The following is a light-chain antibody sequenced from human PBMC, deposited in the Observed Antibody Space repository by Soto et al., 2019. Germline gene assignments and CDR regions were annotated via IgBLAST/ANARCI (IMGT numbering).Light chain of an antibody. J-gene: IGKJ1*01. CDR3: QQYSRDAA. CDR1: QTISSW. Sequence: TPSRTNLSGSVEPRLPVICRASQTISSWLAWYQQKPGKAPKVLIYKASTLKSGVPSRCIGDGSGAEVSLTNSSLHPEDVARNYGQQYSRDAAIGRGTKVDIK. V-gene: IGKV1-5*03. CDR2: KAS.